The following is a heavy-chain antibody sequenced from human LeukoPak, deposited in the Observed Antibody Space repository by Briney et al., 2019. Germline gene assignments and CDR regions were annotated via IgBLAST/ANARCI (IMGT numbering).Heavy chain of an antibody. CDR1: GGSISSYY. D-gene: IGHD3-3*01. CDR2: IYYSGST. CDR3: ARALLESGHSQGAWFDP. V-gene: IGHV4-59*01. Sequence: ASETLSLTCTVSGGSISSYYWSWIRQPPGKGLEWIGYIYYSGSTNYNPSLKSRVTISVDTSKNQFSLKLSSVTAADTAVYYCARALLESGHSQGAWFDPWGQGTLVTVSS. J-gene: IGHJ5*02.